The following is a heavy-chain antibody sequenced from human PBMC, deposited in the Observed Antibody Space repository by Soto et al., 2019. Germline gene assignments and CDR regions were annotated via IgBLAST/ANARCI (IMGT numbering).Heavy chain of an antibody. D-gene: IGHD2-8*02. J-gene: IGHJ4*02. CDR1: GGTFSSYT. CDR3: APGGGFFDY. Sequence: QVQLVQSGAEVKKPGSSVKVSCKASGGTFSSYTISWVRQAPGQGLEWMGRIIPILGIANYAQNFQGRVTITADKSTSTAYMELSSLRSEDTAVYYCAPGGGFFDYWGQGTLVTVSS. V-gene: IGHV1-69*02. CDR2: IIPILGIA.